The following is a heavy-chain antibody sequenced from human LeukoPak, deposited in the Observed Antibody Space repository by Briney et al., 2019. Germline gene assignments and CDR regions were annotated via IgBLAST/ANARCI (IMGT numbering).Heavy chain of an antibody. J-gene: IGHJ6*04. CDR2: IYYSGST. CDR3: AREPSTWIGMDA. V-gene: IGHV4-59*01. Sequence: ICYIYYSGSTKYNPSLKSRVTISVDTSKNKFSLKLSSVTAADTAVYYCAREPSTWIGMDAWGKGTTVTVSS. D-gene: IGHD5-12*01.